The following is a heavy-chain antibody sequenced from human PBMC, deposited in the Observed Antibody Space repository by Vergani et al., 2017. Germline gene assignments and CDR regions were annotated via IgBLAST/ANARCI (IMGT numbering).Heavy chain of an antibody. D-gene: IGHD6-6*01. CDR2: IIPIFGIA. J-gene: IGHJ4*02. V-gene: IGHV1-69*17. Sequence: QVQLVQSGAEVKKPGSSVKVSCKASGGTFSSYAISWVRQAPGQGLEWMGGIIPIFGIANYAQKFQGRVTITADKSTSTAYMELSSLRSEDTAVYYCASYPRTQYSSSSSFDYWGQGTLVTVSS. CDR3: ASYPRTQYSSSSSFDY. CDR1: GGTFSSYA.